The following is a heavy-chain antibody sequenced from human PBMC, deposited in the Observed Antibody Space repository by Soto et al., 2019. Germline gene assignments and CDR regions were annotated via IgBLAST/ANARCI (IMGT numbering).Heavy chain of an antibody. CDR2: ILPVFDEL. D-gene: IGHD5-12*01. CDR1: GGSFKNYA. J-gene: IGHJ4*02. Sequence: QVQLVQSGSEVKKPGSSVKVSCKVSGGSFKNYAISWVRQAPGQGLEWVGGILPVFDELHYAPKLQGRVTITADEATSTAQLELGSLTSDDTAVYFCARASDTSGYYYWGQGTLVTVSS. V-gene: IGHV1-69*01. CDR3: ARASDTSGYYY.